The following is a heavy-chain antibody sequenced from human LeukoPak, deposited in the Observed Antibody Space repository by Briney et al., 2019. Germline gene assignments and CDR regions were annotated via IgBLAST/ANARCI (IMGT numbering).Heavy chain of an antibody. V-gene: IGHV1-69*05. CDR1: GGTFSSYA. J-gene: IGHJ4*02. CDR2: IIPIFGTA. Sequence: SVKVSCKASGGTFSSYAISRVRQAPGQGLEWMGRIIPIFGTANYAQKFQGRVTITTDESTSTAYMELSSLRSEDTAVYYCARAYYYDSSGWSFDYWGQGTLVTVSS. D-gene: IGHD3-22*01. CDR3: ARAYYYDSSGWSFDY.